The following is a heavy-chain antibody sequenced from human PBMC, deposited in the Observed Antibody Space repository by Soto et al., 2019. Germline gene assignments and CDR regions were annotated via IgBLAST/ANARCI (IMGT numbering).Heavy chain of an antibody. J-gene: IGHJ6*02. CDR2: IIPIFGTA. CDR1: GGTFSSYA. CDR3: ARSRSEGFYYYGMDV. D-gene: IGHD2-15*01. Sequence: GASVKVSCKASGGTFSSYAISWVRQAPGQGLEWMGGIIPIFGTANYAQKFQGRVTITADESTSTAYMELSSLRSEDTAVYYCARSRSEGFYYYGMDVWGQGTTVTVS. V-gene: IGHV1-69*13.